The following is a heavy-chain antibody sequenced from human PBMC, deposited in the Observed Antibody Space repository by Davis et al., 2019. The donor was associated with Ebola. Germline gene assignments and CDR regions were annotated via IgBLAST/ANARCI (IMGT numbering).Heavy chain of an antibody. CDR3: AREILGLRGLGNY. V-gene: IGHV3-21*01. D-gene: IGHD6-19*01. J-gene: IGHJ4*02. CDR2: ISSSSSYI. Sequence: GESLKISCAASGFAFTSNAMGWVRRGPGKGLEWVSSISSSSSYIYYADSVKGRFTISRDNAKNTLCLQMNSLRAEDTAVYYCAREILGLRGLGNYWGQGTLVTVSS. CDR1: GFAFTSNA.